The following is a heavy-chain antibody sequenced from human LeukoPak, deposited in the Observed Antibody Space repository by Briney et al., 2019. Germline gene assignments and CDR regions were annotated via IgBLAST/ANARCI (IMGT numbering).Heavy chain of an antibody. D-gene: IGHD1-26*01. CDR1: GFTFSSYA. CDR2: ISGSGGST. CDR3: VRDWEAEDNTPTGIDF. V-gene: IGHV3-23*01. J-gene: IGHJ4*02. Sequence: GGSLRLSCAASGFTFSSYAMSWVRQAPGKGLEWVSSISGSGGSTYYPDSVKGRFTISRDNSKKTLYLQMNSLRAEDTAVYYCVRDWEAEDNTPTGIDFWGQGTLVTVSS.